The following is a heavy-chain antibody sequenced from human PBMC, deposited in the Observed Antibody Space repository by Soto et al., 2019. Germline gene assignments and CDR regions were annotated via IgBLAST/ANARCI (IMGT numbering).Heavy chain of an antibody. CDR1: GYTFTSYG. J-gene: IGHJ4*02. CDR2: ISAYNGNT. CDR3: ARDRAHDEYNWNDFDY. D-gene: IGHD1-1*01. Sequence: APVKVSCKASGYTFTSYGISWVRQAPGQGLEWMGWISAYNGNTNYAQKLQGRVTMTTDTSTSTAYMELRSLRSDDTAVYYCARDRAHDEYNWNDFDYWGQGTLVTVSS. V-gene: IGHV1-18*01.